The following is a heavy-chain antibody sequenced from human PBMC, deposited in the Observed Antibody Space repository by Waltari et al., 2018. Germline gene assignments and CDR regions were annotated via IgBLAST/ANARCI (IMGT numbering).Heavy chain of an antibody. CDR2: IRYDGGTQ. CDR1: AFSFGNYW. V-gene: IGHV3-74*01. J-gene: IGHJ4*02. CDR3: TRDLSWVLFDS. Sequence: EVQLVESGGDLVQPGGPLRPSWAASAFSFGNYWVHWVRQAPGKGRVWVARIRYDGGTQAYADSVKGRFTISRDNAKNTLFLQMSGLGAEDTAVYYCTRDLSWVLFDSWGQGTLVTVSS. D-gene: IGHD6-13*01.